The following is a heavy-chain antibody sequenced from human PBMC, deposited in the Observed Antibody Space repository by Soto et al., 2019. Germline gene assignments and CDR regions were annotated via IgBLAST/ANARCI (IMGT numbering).Heavy chain of an antibody. CDR2: ISYDGSNK. Sequence: GGSLRLSCAASGFTFSSYAMHWVRQAPGKGLEWVAVISYDGSNKYYADSVKGRFTISRDNSKNSLYLQMNSLRTEDTALYYCAKDSSYDFWSGYYQNWGQGTLVTVSS. V-gene: IGHV3-30-3*01. CDR1: GFTFSSYA. CDR3: AKDSSYDFWSGYYQN. J-gene: IGHJ4*02. D-gene: IGHD3-3*01.